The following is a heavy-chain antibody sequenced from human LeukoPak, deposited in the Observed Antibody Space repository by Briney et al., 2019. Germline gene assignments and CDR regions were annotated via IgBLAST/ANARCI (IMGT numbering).Heavy chain of an antibody. CDR3: ARARPVVTAISADY. J-gene: IGHJ4*02. V-gene: IGHV3-53*01. CDR2: IYSGGST. Sequence: GGSLRLSCAASGFTVSSNYMSWVRQASGKGLEWVSVIYSGGSTYYADSVKGRFTISRDNSKNTLYLQMNSLRAEDTAVYYCARARPVVTAISADYWGQGTLVTVSS. D-gene: IGHD2-21*02. CDR1: GFTVSSNY.